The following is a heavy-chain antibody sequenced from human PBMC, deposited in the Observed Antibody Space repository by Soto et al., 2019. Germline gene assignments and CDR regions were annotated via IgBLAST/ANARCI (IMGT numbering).Heavy chain of an antibody. J-gene: IGHJ4*02. CDR3: ARGMAEEQIFYYFDY. CDR2: IYYSGST. V-gene: IGHV4-61*01. Sequence: ASETLSLTCTVSGGSISSSSYYWSWIRQPPGKGLEWIGYIYYSGSTNYNPSLKSRVTISVDTSKNQFSLKLSSVTAADTAVYYCARGMAEEQIFYYFDYWGQGALVTVSS. D-gene: IGHD3-9*01. CDR1: GGSISSSSYY.